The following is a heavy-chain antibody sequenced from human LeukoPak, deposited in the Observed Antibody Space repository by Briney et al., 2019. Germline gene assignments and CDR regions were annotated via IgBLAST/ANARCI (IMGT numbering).Heavy chain of an antibody. V-gene: IGHV4-59*12. CDR2: VYYGGST. CDR3: ARDGTGVLNWDH. D-gene: IGHD3-10*01. Sequence: SETLSLTCTVSGGSISSYYWSWIRQPPGKGLEWIGYVYYGGSTNYNPSLKSRVTISLGTSKNQFSLKLTSVTAADTAVYYCARDGTGVLNWDHWGQGSLVTVSS. CDR1: GGSISSYY. J-gene: IGHJ4*02.